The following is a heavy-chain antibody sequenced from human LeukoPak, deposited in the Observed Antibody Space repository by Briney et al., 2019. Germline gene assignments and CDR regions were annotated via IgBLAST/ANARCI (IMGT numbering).Heavy chain of an antibody. CDR3: ARAGTYYYGSGINWFDP. V-gene: IGHV3-23*01. Sequence: GGSLRLSCAASGFTFSSYAMSWVRQAPGKGLEWVSAISGSGGSTYYADSVKGRFTISRDNAKNSLYLQMNSLRAEDTAVYYCARAGTYYYGSGINWFDPWGQGTLVTVSS. D-gene: IGHD3-10*01. J-gene: IGHJ5*02. CDR1: GFTFSSYA. CDR2: ISGSGGST.